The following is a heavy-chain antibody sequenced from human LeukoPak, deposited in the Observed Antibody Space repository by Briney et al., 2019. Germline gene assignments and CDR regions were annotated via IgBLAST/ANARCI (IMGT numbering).Heavy chain of an antibody. CDR1: GFIFSSYA. V-gene: IGHV3-23*01. CDR2: IIDNGYIT. CDR3: AKLGGQEVHNYYVAV. D-gene: IGHD3-16*01. J-gene: IGHJ6*03. Sequence: PGGSLRLSCAASGFIFSSYAMSWVRQAPGKGLEWVSGIIDNGYITYYANSVRGRFTISRDNSKNTLFPQMNSLRAEDTAVYYCAKLGGQEVHNYYVAVWGKGTTVAVSS.